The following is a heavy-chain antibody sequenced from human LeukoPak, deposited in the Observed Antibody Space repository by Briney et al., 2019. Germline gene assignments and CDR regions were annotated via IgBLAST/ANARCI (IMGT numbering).Heavy chain of an antibody. CDR1: GGSMSGYY. CDR3: VRGPNWSDVHNWFDP. D-gene: IGHD1-1*01. V-gene: IGHV4-4*07. CDR2: IYTSGST. Sequence: SETLSLTCTVSGGSMSGYYWSWIRQPAGKGLEWIGRIYTSGSTNYNPSLKSRVTMSVDTAKNQFSLNLSSVTAADTAVYYCVRGPNWSDVHNWFDPWGQGTLVTVSS. J-gene: IGHJ5*02.